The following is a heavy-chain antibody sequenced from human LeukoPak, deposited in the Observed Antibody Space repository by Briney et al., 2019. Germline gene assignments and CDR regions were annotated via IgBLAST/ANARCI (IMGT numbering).Heavy chain of an antibody. J-gene: IGHJ4*02. CDR2: ISAYNGNT. CDR1: GYTFTSYG. V-gene: IGHV1-18*01. CDR3: ARAGEDYYDSSGYYPDPALDC. Sequence: ASVKVSCKASGYTFTSYGISWVRQAPGQGLEWMGWISAYNGNTNYAQKLQGRVTMTTDTSTSTAYMELRSLRSDDTAVYYCARAGEDYYDSSGYYPDPALDCWGQGTLVTVSS. D-gene: IGHD3-22*01.